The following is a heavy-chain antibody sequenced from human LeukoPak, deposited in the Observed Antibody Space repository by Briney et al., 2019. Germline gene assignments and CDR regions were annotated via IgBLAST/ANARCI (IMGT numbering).Heavy chain of an antibody. Sequence: GESLKISCKDSGYTFTNFWIGWVRQVPGEGLQWMAIINPHDSDTRYSPSFEGHVTISADKSIRTTYLQWSSLRASDTAIYFCATVTWSPSPYYFDFWGQGTLFTVSS. CDR2: INPHDSDT. CDR1: GYTFTNFW. D-gene: IGHD2-15*01. CDR3: ATVTWSPSPYYFDF. J-gene: IGHJ4*02. V-gene: IGHV5-51*01.